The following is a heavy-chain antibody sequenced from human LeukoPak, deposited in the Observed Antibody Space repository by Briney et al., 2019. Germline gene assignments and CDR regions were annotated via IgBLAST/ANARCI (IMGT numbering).Heavy chain of an antibody. CDR2: IYSGGST. D-gene: IGHD4-17*01. V-gene: IGHV3-53*01. CDR1: GFSVSSNY. Sequence: PGGSLRLSCAASGFSVSSNYVSWVRQAPGKGLEWVSVIYSGGSTYYADSVKGRFTISRDNSKNTLYLQMNSLRAEDTAVYYCARDGLSGDYDYWGQGTLVTVSS. CDR3: ARDGLSGDYDY. J-gene: IGHJ4*02.